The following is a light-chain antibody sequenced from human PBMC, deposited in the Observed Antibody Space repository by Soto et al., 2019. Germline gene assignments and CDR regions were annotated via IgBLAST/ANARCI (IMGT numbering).Light chain of an antibody. CDR3: TSYTISSTDV. CDR2: EVS. Sequence: QSVLTQPASVSGSPGQSITISCTGTSSDVGAYNYVSWYQQHPGKAPKVMIYEVSNRPSGVSNRFSGSKSGNTASLTISGLQAEDEADYYCTSYTISSTDVFGTGTKVTVL. V-gene: IGLV2-14*01. CDR1: SSDVGAYNY. J-gene: IGLJ1*01.